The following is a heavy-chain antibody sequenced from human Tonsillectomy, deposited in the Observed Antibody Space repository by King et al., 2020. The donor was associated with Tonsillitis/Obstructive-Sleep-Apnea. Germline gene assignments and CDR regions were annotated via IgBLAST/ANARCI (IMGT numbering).Heavy chain of an antibody. J-gene: IGHJ5*02. CDR1: GGSVSSGSDY. Sequence: VQLQESGPGLVKPSETLSLTCTVSGGSVSSGSDYCSWIRQPPGKGLEWIGYIYYSGSTNYNPPLTSRVTISVDTSKNQFSLKLSSVTAADTAVYYCARVPGAGLRWFDPWGQGTRVTVSS. CDR2: IYYSGST. CDR3: ARVPGAGLRWFDP. V-gene: IGHV4-61*01. D-gene: IGHD3-10*01.